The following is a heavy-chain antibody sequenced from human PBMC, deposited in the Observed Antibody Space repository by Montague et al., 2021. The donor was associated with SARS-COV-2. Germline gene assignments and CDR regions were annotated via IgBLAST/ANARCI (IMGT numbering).Heavy chain of an antibody. V-gene: IGHV3-30-3*01. CDR3: ARGRGPETGYHFDY. Sequence: SLRLSCAASGFTFSHYAMNWVRQAPGKGLEWVAFVSYDGDNKFYAESAKGRFSISRDKAKNTLNLEVHSLRPDDTAVYYCARGRGPETGYHFDYWGQGTLVTVSS. J-gene: IGHJ4*02. D-gene: IGHD3-9*01. CDR1: GFTFSHYA. CDR2: VSYDGDNK.